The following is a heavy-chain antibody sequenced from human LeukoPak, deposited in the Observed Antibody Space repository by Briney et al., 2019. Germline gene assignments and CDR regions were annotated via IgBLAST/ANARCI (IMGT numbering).Heavy chain of an antibody. V-gene: IGHV4-4*07. Sequence: NPSETLSLTCTVSGGSISSYYWSWIRQPAGKGLEWIGRIYTSGSTNYKPSLKSRVTMSVDTSKNQFSLKLSSVTAAYTAVYYCARTSSVADHQYYFDYWGQGTLVTVSS. J-gene: IGHJ4*02. CDR1: GGSISSYY. CDR3: ARTSSVADHQYYFDY. D-gene: IGHD6-19*01. CDR2: IYTSGST.